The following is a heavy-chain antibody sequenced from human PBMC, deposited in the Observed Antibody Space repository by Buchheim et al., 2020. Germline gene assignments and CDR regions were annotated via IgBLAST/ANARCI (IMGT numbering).Heavy chain of an antibody. Sequence: QVQLVQSGAEVKKPGASVKVSCKASGYTFTGYYMHWVRQAPGQGLELMGWINPNSGGPNYAQKFQGWVTMTRDKSISTAYMELSRLRSDDTAVYYCARVGMATDYYGMDVWGQGTT. CDR1: GYTFTGYY. V-gene: IGHV1-2*04. J-gene: IGHJ6*02. CDR2: INPNSGGP. CDR3: ARVGMATDYYGMDV. D-gene: IGHD5-24*01.